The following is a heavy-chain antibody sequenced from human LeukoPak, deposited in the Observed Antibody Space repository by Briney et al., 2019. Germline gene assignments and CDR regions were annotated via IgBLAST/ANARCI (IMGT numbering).Heavy chain of an antibody. D-gene: IGHD4-23*01. CDR3: ARLHYGGNYGYYYYYMGV. Sequence: SETLFLTCTVSGGSISNYYWGWIRQPPGEGLEWIGSIYYSGSTYYNSSLQSRVTISVDTSKNQFSLKLSSVTAAGTAVYYCARLHYGGNYGYYYYYMGVWGKGTTVTISS. CDR1: GGSISNYY. CDR2: IYYSGST. V-gene: IGHV4-39*01. J-gene: IGHJ6*03.